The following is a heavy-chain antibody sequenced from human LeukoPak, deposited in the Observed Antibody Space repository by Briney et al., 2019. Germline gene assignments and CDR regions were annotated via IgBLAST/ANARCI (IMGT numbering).Heavy chain of an antibody. CDR3: AKQDDSSAYEFDY. Sequence: PGGSLRLSCAASGFTFSSYDMSWVRQAPGKGLEWVSTISASGGTTYYADSLKGRLTISRDNSKNTLYLQMNSLRVEDTAIYYCAKQDDSSAYEFDYWGQGTPLTVSS. CDR2: ISASGGTT. V-gene: IGHV3-23*01. J-gene: IGHJ4*02. CDR1: GFTFSSYD. D-gene: IGHD3-22*01.